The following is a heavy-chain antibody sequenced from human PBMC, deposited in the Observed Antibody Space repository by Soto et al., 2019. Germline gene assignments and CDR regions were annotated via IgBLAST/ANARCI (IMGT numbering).Heavy chain of an antibody. Sequence: PSETLSLTCTVSGGSISSGGYYWSWIRQHPGKGLEWIGYIYYSGSTYYNPSLKSRVTISVDTSKNQFSLKLSSVAAADTAVYYCAREYCSGGSCPPAVDYWGQGTLVTVSS. D-gene: IGHD2-15*01. J-gene: IGHJ4*02. V-gene: IGHV4-31*03. CDR3: AREYCSGGSCPPAVDY. CDR1: GGSISSGGYY. CDR2: IYYSGST.